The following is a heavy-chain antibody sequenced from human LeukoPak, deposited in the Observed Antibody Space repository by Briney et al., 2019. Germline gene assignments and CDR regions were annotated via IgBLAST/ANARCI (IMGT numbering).Heavy chain of an antibody. D-gene: IGHD2-15*01. Sequence: GASVKVSCKASGHTFTTYYVHLVRQAPGQGLEWMGVINPSGDGTSYPQRFQGRVTLTRDTSTSTVYMELSSLRSEDTAVYYCARTYCSGGSCYSYFDYWGQGTLVTVSS. CDR2: INPSGDGT. CDR1: GHTFTTYY. V-gene: IGHV1-46*01. J-gene: IGHJ4*02. CDR3: ARTYCSGGSCYSYFDY.